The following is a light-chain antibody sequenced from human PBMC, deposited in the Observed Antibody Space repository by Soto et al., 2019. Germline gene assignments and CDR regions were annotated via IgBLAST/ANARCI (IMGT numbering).Light chain of an antibody. V-gene: IGKV1-39*01. CDR3: QQSYNKPYT. J-gene: IGKJ2*01. Sequence: DIQMTQSPSSLSASVGDRVTITCRASQSISSYLNWYQQKPGKAPKILIYAASSLQSGVPSRFSGSGSGTDFTLTISSLQPEDFASYYCQQSYNKPYTFGQGTKLEIK. CDR2: AAS. CDR1: QSISSY.